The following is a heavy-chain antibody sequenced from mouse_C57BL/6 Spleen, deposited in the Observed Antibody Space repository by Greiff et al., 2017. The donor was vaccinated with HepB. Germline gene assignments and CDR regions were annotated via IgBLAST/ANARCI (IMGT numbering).Heavy chain of an antibody. D-gene: IGHD2-4*01. CDR3: ARWDDYHWYFDV. V-gene: IGHV1-54*01. CDR1: GYAFTNYL. CDR2: INPGSGGT. J-gene: IGHJ1*03. Sequence: VQLVESGAELVRPGTSVKVSCKASGYAFTNYLIEWVKQRPGQGLEWIGVINPGSGGTNYNEKFKGKATLTADKSSSTAYMQLSSLTSEDSAVYFCARWDDYHWYFDVWGTGTTVTVSS.